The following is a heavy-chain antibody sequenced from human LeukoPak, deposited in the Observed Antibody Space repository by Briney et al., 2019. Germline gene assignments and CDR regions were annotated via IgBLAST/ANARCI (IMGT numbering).Heavy chain of an antibody. CDR2: MNPNSGNT. CDR3: ARGPGQFVRTPPRGWFDP. V-gene: IGHV1-8*03. D-gene: IGHD6-6*01. Sequence: GASVKVSCKASGYTFTSYDINWVRQATGQGLEWMGWMNPNSGNTGYAQKFQGRVTITRNTSISTAYMELSSLRSEDTAVYYCARGPGQFVRTPPRGWFDPWGQGTLVTVSS. CDR1: GYTFTSYD. J-gene: IGHJ5*02.